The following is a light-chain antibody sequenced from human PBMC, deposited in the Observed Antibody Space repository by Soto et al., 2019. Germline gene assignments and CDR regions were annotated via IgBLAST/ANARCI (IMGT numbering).Light chain of an antibody. V-gene: IGLV2-14*01. Sequence: QSALTQPASVSGSPGQSITISCTGTSSDVGGYNYVSWYQQHPGKAPKLMIYEVSNRPSGVSNRFSGSKSGNTASLTISGLQAEDEADYYCSSYTSSSTLVVLGGGTQLTVL. CDR2: EVS. CDR1: SSDVGGYNY. J-gene: IGLJ2*01. CDR3: SSYTSSSTLVV.